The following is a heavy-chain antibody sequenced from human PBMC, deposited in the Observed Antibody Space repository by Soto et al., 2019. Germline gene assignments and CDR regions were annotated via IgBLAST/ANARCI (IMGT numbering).Heavy chain of an antibody. CDR2: ISGSGGST. V-gene: IGHV3-23*01. Sequence: QAGGSLRLSCAASGFTFSSYAMSWVRQAPGKGLEWVSAISGSGGSTYYADSVKGRFTISRDNSKNTLYLQMNSLRAEDTAVYYCAKRYSSSVGYYFDYWGQGTLVTVSS. CDR3: AKRYSSSVGYYFDY. CDR1: GFTFSSYA. J-gene: IGHJ4*02. D-gene: IGHD6-6*01.